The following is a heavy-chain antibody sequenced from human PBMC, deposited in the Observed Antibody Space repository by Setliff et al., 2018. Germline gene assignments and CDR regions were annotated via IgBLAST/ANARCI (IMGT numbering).Heavy chain of an antibody. CDR1: GFTVNDNF. Sequence: GGSLRLSCVVSGFTVNDNFMTWVRQSPGRGLEWVSLIYTGGSTHYADSVKGRCTISRDSSKNTLYLQMNNRRTEYTATHYCVKGSGFYDYWGQGAPVTGSS. J-gene: IGHJ4*02. CDR3: VKGSGFYDY. D-gene: IGHD3-22*01. V-gene: IGHV3-53*01. CDR2: IYTGGST.